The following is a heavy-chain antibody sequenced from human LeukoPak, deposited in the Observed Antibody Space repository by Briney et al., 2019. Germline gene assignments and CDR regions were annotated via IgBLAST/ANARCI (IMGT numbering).Heavy chain of an antibody. D-gene: IGHD3-10*01. Sequence: ASVKVSCKASGYTFSSYGISWVRQAPGQGLEWMGWISAYNGNTNYAQKLQGRVTMTTDTSTNTAYMELRSLRSDDTAVYYCARATYYYGSGSRTFDYWGQGTLVTVSS. V-gene: IGHV1-18*01. CDR1: GYTFSSYG. CDR2: ISAYNGNT. J-gene: IGHJ4*02. CDR3: ARATYYYGSGSRTFDY.